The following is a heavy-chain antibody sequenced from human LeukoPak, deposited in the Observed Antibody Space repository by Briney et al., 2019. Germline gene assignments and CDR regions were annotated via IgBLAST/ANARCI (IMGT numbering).Heavy chain of an antibody. CDR2: ISGSGGST. Sequence: PGGSLRLSCAASGFTFSSYAMSWVRQAPGKGLEWVSAISGSGGSTYYADSVKGRFTISRDNSKNTLYLQMNSLRAEDTAVYYCAKAATQYQLLLYYFDYWGQGTLVTVSS. CDR3: AKAATQYQLLLYYFDY. D-gene: IGHD2-2*01. CDR1: GFTFSSYA. J-gene: IGHJ4*02. V-gene: IGHV3-23*01.